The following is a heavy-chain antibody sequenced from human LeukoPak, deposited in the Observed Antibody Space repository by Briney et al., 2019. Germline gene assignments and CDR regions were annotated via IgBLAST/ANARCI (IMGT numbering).Heavy chain of an antibody. CDR1: GFTFSNYE. CDR2: ISSSGSTI. Sequence: PGGSLRLSCAASGFTFSNYEMNWVRQAPGKGLEWVSYISSSGSTIYYAASVKGRFTISSDNAKNSLYLQMNSLRAEDTAVYYCARAFYDFLTGYPAYFDYWGQGTLVTVSS. CDR3: ARAFYDFLTGYPAYFDY. D-gene: IGHD3-9*01. J-gene: IGHJ4*02. V-gene: IGHV3-48*03.